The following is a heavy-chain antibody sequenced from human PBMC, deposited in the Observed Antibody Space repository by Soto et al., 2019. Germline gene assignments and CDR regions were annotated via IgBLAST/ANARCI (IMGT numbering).Heavy chain of an antibody. CDR1: GFSVNDYY. V-gene: IGHV3-66*01. CDR3: AREAQIGDSRPLDDSNI. J-gene: IGHJ3*02. D-gene: IGHD2-21*02. Sequence: EVQVVESGGDLVQPGGSLRLSCAGSGFSVNDYYMSWVRQAPGKGLEWLSVIYSGSSAYYADSVRGRFTISRDNSKNTVYLQMNSLRAEDTAVYYCAREAQIGDSRPLDDSNIWGQGTMVTVSS. CDR2: IYSGSSA.